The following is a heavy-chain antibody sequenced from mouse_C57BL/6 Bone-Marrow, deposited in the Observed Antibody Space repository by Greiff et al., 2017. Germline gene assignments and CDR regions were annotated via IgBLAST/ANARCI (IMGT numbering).Heavy chain of an antibody. CDR2: IDPSDSYT. V-gene: IGHV1-69*01. CDR1: GYTFTSYW. J-gene: IGHJ3*01. Sequence: VQLQQPGAELVMPGASVKLSCKASGYTFTSYWMHWVKQRPGQGLEWIGEIDPSDSYTNYNQKFKGKSTLTVEKTSSTAYMQLSSLTSEDSAVYYCAAYDYDAYWGQGTLVTVSA. CDR3: AAYDYDAY. D-gene: IGHD2-4*01.